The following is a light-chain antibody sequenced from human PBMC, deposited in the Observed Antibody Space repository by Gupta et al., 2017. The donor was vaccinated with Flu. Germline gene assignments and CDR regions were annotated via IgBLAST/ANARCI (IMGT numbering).Light chain of an antibody. CDR2: WAS. CDR3: QQHYSTPPVT. CDR1: RSVFHSSNRKNY. V-gene: IGKV4-1*01. J-gene: IGKJ4*01. Sequence: DIVVTQSPDSLAVSLGETATITCKSSRSVFHSSNRKNYLAWYQQKPGQSPRLLIYWASTREAGVLARRSGSGCGTTVTPPTTSLQHDDVAAYYCQQHYSTPPVTFGGGTKVEIK.